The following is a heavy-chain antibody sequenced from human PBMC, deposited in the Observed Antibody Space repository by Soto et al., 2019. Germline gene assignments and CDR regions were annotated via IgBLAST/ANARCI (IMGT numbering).Heavy chain of an antibody. CDR2: IYYTGHT. D-gene: IGHD2-2*01. V-gene: IGHV4-30-4*01. CDR1: GGSISSGAYY. CDR3: ARPWGDGTSTSCHRQFDS. J-gene: IGHJ4*02. Sequence: SETLSLTCTVSGGSISSGAYYWSWIRQPPGKGLEWFGYIYYTGHTYYNPSLRSRVTISADKSKNQFSLRLSSVTAADTAMFNCARPWGDGTSTSCHRQFDSRGPGTLLTAST.